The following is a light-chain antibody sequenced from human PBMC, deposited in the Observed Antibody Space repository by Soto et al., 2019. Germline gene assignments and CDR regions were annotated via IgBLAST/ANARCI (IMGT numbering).Light chain of an antibody. J-gene: IGLJ1*01. Sequence: QSALTQPASVSGSPGQSITISCTGTSSDVGSYNLVSWYQQHPGKAPKLMIYEVSKRPSGVSNRFSGSKSGNTASLTISGLQAEDEADYYCCSYAGSPYVFGTGTKATVL. CDR1: SSDVGSYNL. CDR2: EVS. V-gene: IGLV2-23*02. CDR3: CSYAGSPYV.